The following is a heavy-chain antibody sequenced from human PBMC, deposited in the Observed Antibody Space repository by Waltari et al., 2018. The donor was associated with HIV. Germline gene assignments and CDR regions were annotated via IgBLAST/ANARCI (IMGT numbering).Heavy chain of an antibody. J-gene: IGHJ6*02. CDR3: ARRFTWNKSYYYYGLAV. CDR1: GGIFSSNG. CDR2: FIPIFGTP. D-gene: IGHD3-10*01. Sequence: QVQLVQSGAELKKPGSSVKVSCRASGGIFSSNGITWVRQASGQGLEWMGGFIPIFGTPNYAQKFQGRVTITADESTGTAYMELRSLRSEDTAVYYCARRFTWNKSYYYYGLAVWGQGTTVTVSS. V-gene: IGHV1-69*01.